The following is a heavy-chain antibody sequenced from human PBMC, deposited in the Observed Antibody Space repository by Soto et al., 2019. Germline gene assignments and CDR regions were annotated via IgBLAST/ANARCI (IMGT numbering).Heavy chain of an antibody. V-gene: IGHV3-23*01. CDR1: GLTFSNHA. CDR2: ISGSGGNT. J-gene: IGHJ4*02. D-gene: IGHD3-3*01. CDR3: AKGKANSVFGVDTLFDY. Sequence: GGSLRLSCAASGLTFSNHAMSWVRQAPGKGLEWVSLISGSGGNTNYADSVRGRFTISRDNSKKTVYLQMNSLRADDTAVYYCAKGKANSVFGVDTLFDYWGQGTLVTVSS.